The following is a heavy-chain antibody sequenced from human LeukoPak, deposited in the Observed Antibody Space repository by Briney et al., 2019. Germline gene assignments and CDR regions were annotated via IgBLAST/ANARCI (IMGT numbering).Heavy chain of an antibody. J-gene: IGHJ4*02. CDR1: GFTFSTYG. Sequence: GGSLRLSCGASGFTFSTYGMRCVRQAPGRGVVLVPAISGSGGSTYYADSVKGLFTISSDNAKKSLYLQINSLGAEDAVVYYCTRDPRRLDYWGQGTLVTVSS. V-gene: IGHV3-23*01. CDR3: TRDPRRLDY. CDR2: ISGSGGST.